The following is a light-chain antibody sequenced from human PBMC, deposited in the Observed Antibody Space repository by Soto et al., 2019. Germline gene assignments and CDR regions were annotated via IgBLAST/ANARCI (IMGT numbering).Light chain of an antibody. V-gene: IGKV1-33*01. CDR2: DAS. Sequence: DIQMTQSPSSLFASVGDRVTITCQATQDINIYLNWYQQKPGKAPNLLIYDASNLEIGVPSRFSGSGSGTHFTFTISSLQTEDIGTSYCQQYDILPITFGRGTRLEIK. J-gene: IGKJ5*01. CDR3: QQYDILPIT. CDR1: QDINIY.